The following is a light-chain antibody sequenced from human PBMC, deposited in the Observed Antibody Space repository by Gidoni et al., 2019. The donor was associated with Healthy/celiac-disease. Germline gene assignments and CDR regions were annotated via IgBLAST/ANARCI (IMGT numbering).Light chain of an antibody. CDR2: GNS. Sequence: QSVLTQPPSVSGAPGQRVNISCTGSSSNIGAGYDVHWYTQLPGTATILLIYGNSNRPSGVPDRFSGSTSGTSASLAITGLQAEDDAYYYCQSYDSSLSGEGWVFCGGTKLTVL. CDR1: SSNIGAGYD. J-gene: IGLJ3*02. V-gene: IGLV1-40*01. CDR3: QSYDSSLSGEGWV.